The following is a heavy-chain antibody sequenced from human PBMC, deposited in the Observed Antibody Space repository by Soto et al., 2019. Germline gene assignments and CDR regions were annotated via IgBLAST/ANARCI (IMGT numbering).Heavy chain of an antibody. CDR2: IYYSGST. V-gene: IGHV4-59*01. CDR3: ARAATKAKRAYFDY. Sequence: SETLSLTCTVSGGSISSYYWSWIRQPPGKGLEWIGYIYYSGSTNYNPSLKSRVTISVDTSKNQFSLKLSSVTAADTAVYYCARAATKAKRAYFDYWGRGTLVTVPP. J-gene: IGHJ4*02. D-gene: IGHD2-21*01. CDR1: GGSISSYY.